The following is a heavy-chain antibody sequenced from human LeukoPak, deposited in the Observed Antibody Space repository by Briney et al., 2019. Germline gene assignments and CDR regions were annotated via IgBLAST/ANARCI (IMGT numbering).Heavy chain of an antibody. Sequence: ASVKVSCKASGGTFSSHAISWVRQAPGQGFEWMGRIIPILGIANYAQKFQGRVTITADKSTSTAYMELSSLRSEDTAVYYCASHSGIVGATRYYYYGMDVWGQGTTVTVSS. V-gene: IGHV1-69*04. CDR2: IIPILGIA. CDR3: ASHSGIVGATRYYYYGMDV. J-gene: IGHJ6*02. D-gene: IGHD1-26*01. CDR1: GGTFSSHA.